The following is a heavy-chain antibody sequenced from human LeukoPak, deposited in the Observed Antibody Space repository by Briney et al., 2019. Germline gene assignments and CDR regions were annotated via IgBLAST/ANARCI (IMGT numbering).Heavy chain of an antibody. CDR3: AKVPIVGAIIDAFDI. V-gene: IGHV3-74*01. J-gene: IGHJ3*02. CDR1: GFTFSTYW. CDR2: INPDGSGT. Sequence: GGSLRLSCAASGFTFSTYWMHWVRQGPGKGLVWVSRINPDGSGTSHADSVKGRFTISRDNAKNTLYLQMNSLRAEDTAVYYCAKVPIVGAIIDAFDIWGQGTMVTVSS. D-gene: IGHD1-26*01.